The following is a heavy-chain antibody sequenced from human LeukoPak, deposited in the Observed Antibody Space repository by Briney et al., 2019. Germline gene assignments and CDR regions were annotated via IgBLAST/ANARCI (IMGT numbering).Heavy chain of an antibody. CDR2: IYTSGST. V-gene: IGHV4-4*07. CDR1: GGSIGSYY. D-gene: IGHD5-12*01. CDR3: AREMSLATSFDY. Sequence: SETLSLTCIVSGGSIGSYYWSWIRQPAGKGLEWIGRIYTSGSTNYNPSLKSRVTISVDTSKNQFSLKLSSVTAADTAVYYCAREMSLATSFDYWGHGTLFTVSS. J-gene: IGHJ4*01.